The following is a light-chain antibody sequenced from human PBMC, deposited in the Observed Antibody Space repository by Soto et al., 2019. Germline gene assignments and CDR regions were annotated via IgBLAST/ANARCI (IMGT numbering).Light chain of an antibody. V-gene: IGKV3-15*01. CDR3: QQYKDWPPR. J-gene: IGKJ1*01. Sequence: EMVMTQSPATLSVSPGERATLSCRASQSVSSYLAWYQQKPGQPPRLLIYVASTRAAGIPARCSGSGSGTEFTLTISSLQYEDFAVYYCQQYKDWPPRFGQGTKVEIK. CDR2: VAS. CDR1: QSVSSY.